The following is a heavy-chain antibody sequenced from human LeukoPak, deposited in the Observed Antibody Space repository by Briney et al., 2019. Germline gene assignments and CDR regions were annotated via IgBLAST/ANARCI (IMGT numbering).Heavy chain of an antibody. J-gene: IGHJ3*02. CDR1: GFTFSTYA. V-gene: IGHV3-23*01. D-gene: IGHD6-13*01. CDR2: ISGSGGST. Sequence: GGSLRLSCAASGFTFSTYAMSWVRQAPGKGLEWVSTISGSGGSTYYADSVKGRFTISRDNSRNTLYLQMNSLRAEDTAVYYCAKGGAAAGFGAFDIWGQGTMVTVSS. CDR3: AKGGAAAGFGAFDI.